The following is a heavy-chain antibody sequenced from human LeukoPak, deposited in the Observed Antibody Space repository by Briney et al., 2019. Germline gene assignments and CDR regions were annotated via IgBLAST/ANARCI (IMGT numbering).Heavy chain of an antibody. CDR1: GGSISSGGYY. V-gene: IGHV4-30-2*01. J-gene: IGHJ4*02. CDR2: IYHSGST. Sequence: SETLSLTCTVSGGSISSGGYYWSWIRQPPGKGLEWIGYIYHSGSTYYNPSLKSRVTISVDRSKNQFSLKLSSVTAADTAVYYCATGLGSYYRYWGQGTLVTVSS. CDR3: ATGLGSYYRY. D-gene: IGHD1-26*01.